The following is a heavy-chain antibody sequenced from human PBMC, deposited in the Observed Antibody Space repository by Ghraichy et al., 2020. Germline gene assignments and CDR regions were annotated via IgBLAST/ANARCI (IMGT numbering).Heavy chain of an antibody. D-gene: IGHD4-17*01. J-gene: IGHJ2*01. CDR1: GYTFISYS. V-gene: IGHV1-3*01. CDR3: ARDSGHGTVTTGTFVDDWLFDL. Sequence: ASVKVSCKTSGYTFISYSIHWVRQAPGQRLEWMGWINSGNGNTIYSQKFQGRVTITRDTSASTAYMELSSLRTEDTAIYYCARDSGHGTVTTGTFVDDWLFDLWGRGTLVSVSS. CDR2: INSGNGNT.